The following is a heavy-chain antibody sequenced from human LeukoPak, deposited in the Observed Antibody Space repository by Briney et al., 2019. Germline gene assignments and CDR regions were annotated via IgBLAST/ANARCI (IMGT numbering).Heavy chain of an antibody. CDR1: GFTFNNYA. Sequence: GGSLRLSCVASGFTFNNYAMSWVRQAPGKGLEWVSSISGSGGSTYYADSVKGRFTVSRDNSKNTLYLQMNSLRAEDTAVYYCAKDRNYDCSGGSCRFDPWGQGTLVTVPS. J-gene: IGHJ5*02. CDR2: ISGSGGST. V-gene: IGHV3-23*01. D-gene: IGHD2-15*01. CDR3: AKDRNYDCSGGSCRFDP.